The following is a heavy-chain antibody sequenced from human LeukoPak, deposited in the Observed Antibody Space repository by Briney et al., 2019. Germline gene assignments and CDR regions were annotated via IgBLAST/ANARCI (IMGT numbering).Heavy chain of an antibody. Sequence: SVKVSCKASGGTFSSYAISWVRQAPGQGLEWMGRIIPILGIANYAQKFQGRVTITADKSTSTAYMELSSLRSEDTAVYYCARGRDCSGGSCYRNWGQGTLVTVSS. D-gene: IGHD2-15*01. CDR2: IIPILGIA. V-gene: IGHV1-69*04. CDR1: GGTFSSYA. J-gene: IGHJ4*02. CDR3: ARGRDCSGGSCYRN.